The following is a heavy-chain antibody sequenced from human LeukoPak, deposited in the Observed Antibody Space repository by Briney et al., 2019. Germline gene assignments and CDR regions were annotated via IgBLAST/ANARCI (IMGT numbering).Heavy chain of an antibody. Sequence: GASVKVSCKASGYTFSSYGISWVRQAPGQGLEWMGWISGYNGNTNYAQKLQGRVTMTTDTSTSTAYMELRSLRSDDTAVYYCAREPNYQYYFHYWGQGTLVTVSS. D-gene: IGHD1-7*01. CDR2: ISGYNGNT. CDR3: AREPNYQYYFHY. J-gene: IGHJ4*02. V-gene: IGHV1-18*01. CDR1: GYTFSSYG.